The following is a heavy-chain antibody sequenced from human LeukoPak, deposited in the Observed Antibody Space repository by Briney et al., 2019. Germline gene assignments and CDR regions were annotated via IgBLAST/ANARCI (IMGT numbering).Heavy chain of an antibody. V-gene: IGHV4-30-4*08. CDR2: IYYSGST. CDR3: ARVGYYDSSGAFDY. CDR1: GGSISSSSYY. Sequence: KPSETLSLTCTVSGGSISSSSYYWGWIRQPPGKGLEWIGYIYYSGSTYYNPSLKSRVTISVDTSKNQFSLKLSSVTAADTAVYYCARVGYYDSSGAFDYWGQGTLVTVSS. D-gene: IGHD3-22*01. J-gene: IGHJ4*02.